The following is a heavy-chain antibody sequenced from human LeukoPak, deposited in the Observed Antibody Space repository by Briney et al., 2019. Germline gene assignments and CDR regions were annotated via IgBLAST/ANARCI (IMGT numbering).Heavy chain of an antibody. CDR2: IYYSGST. CDR1: GGSISSSSYY. J-gene: IGHJ5*02. CDR3: AREQHLLLWHYNWFDP. V-gene: IGHV4-39*02. Sequence: AETLSLTCTVSGGSISSSSYYWSWIHQPPGKGLEWIGSIYYSGSTYYNPSLKSRVTIPVDTSKNQFSLKLSSVTAADTAVYYCAREQHLLLWHYNWFDPWGQGTLVTVSS. D-gene: IGHD2-2*01.